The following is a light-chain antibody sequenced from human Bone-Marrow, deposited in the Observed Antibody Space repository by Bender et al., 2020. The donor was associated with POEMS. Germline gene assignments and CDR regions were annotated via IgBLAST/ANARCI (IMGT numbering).Light chain of an antibody. CDR1: SSNMGAGYG. V-gene: IGLV1-40*01. Sequence: QSVLTQPPSVSGAPGQTVTISCTGTSSNMGAGYGVNWYQQLPGTAPKLLIYNNEHRPSGVPDRISGSKSGTSASLAISGLQAEDEADYYCCSYAGSTVNWVFGARTKLAVL. J-gene: IGLJ3*02. CDR3: CSYAGSTVNWV. CDR2: NNE.